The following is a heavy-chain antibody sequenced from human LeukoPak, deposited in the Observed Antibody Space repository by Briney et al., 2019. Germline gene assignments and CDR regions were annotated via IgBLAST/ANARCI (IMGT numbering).Heavy chain of an antibody. D-gene: IGHD6-13*01. CDR2: INHSGST. J-gene: IGHJ4*02. CDR3: ARLAYGSSWYLDY. CDR1: GGSFSGYY. Sequence: KPSETLSLTCAVHGGSFSGYYWSWIRQPPGKGLEWIGEINHSGSTNYNPSLKSRVTISVDTSKNQFSLKLSSVTAADTAVYYCARLAYGSSWYLDYGGQGTLVTVSS. V-gene: IGHV4-34*01.